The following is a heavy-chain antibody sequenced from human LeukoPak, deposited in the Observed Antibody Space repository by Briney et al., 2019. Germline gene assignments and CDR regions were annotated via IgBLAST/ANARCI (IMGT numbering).Heavy chain of an antibody. CDR3: ARDQSPTVVRGVSGSPQFDP. CDR1: GGSISSSSYY. V-gene: IGHV4-39*07. D-gene: IGHD3-10*01. CDR2: IYYSGST. J-gene: IGHJ5*02. Sequence: SETLSLTCTASGGSISSSSYYWGWIRQPPGKGLEWIGSIYYSGSTYYNPSLKSRVTISVDTSKNQFSLKLSSVTAADTAVYYCARDQSPTVVRGVSGSPQFDPWGQGTLVTVSS.